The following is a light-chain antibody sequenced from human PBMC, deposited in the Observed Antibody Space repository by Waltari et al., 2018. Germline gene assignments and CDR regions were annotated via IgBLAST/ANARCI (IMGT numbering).Light chain of an antibody. V-gene: IGLV2-14*01. CDR2: DVS. CDR3: SSQSSNDVVL. Sequence: QSALTQPASVSGSPGQSVTIFCAGTSNEVGGYNSVSWYQEHPGQAPRVIIYDVSDRPSAVSDRLSGSTSGNTASLTISGLQAEDEADYYCSSQSSNDVVLFGGGTKLTVL. J-gene: IGLJ2*01. CDR1: SNEVGGYNS.